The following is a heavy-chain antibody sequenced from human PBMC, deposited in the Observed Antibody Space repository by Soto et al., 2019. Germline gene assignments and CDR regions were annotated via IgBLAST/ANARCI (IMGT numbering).Heavy chain of an antibody. D-gene: IGHD5-12*01. Sequence: GGSLRLSCAASGFTFSSYGMHWVRQAPGKGLEWVAIISYDGSNKYYADSVKGRFTISRDNSKNTLYLQMNSLRADDTAVYYCASNSGYERISYSLNYFDFWGQGTLVTVSS. CDR2: ISYDGSNK. V-gene: IGHV3-30*03. CDR3: ASNSGYERISYSLNYFDF. J-gene: IGHJ4*02. CDR1: GFTFSSYG.